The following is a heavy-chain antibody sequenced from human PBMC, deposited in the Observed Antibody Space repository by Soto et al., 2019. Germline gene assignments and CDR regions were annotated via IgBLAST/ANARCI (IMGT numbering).Heavy chain of an antibody. D-gene: IGHD6-13*01. V-gene: IGHV3-30*18. Sequence: QVQLVESGGGVVQPGRSLRLSCAASGFTFSTYGMHWVRQAPGKGLEWVAVISYAGTNEYFADSVKGRFTISRDNSKNTLYLQMNSLRAEDTAVYYCAKAYSGSWYYFDYWGQGTLATVSS. CDR3: AKAYSGSWYYFDY. CDR2: ISYAGTNE. CDR1: GFTFSTYG. J-gene: IGHJ4*02.